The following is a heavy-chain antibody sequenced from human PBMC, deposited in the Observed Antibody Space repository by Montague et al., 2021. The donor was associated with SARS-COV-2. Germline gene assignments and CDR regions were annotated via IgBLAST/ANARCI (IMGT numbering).Heavy chain of an antibody. V-gene: IGHV4-31*03. J-gene: IGHJ2*01. CDR2: IYYSGST. CDR1: GGSISSGGYY. Sequence: TLSLTCTVSGGSISSGGYYWSWIRQHPGKGLEWIGYIYYSGSTYYNPSLKSRVTISVDTSKNQFSLKMSSVTAADTAVYYCARSPEPMIILIITSRNWYCDLWGRGTLVTVSS. D-gene: IGHD3-22*01. CDR3: ARSPEPMIILIITSRNWYCDL.